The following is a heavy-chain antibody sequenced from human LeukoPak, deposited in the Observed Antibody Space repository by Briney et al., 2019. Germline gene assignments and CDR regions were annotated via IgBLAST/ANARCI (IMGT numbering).Heavy chain of an antibody. V-gene: IGHV4-59*02. J-gene: IGHJ5*02. D-gene: IGHD3-3*01. CDR3: ARSYDFWSGSKFDP. CDR2: IHYSGKA. Sequence: SETLSLTCSVFGGSVSGYYWTWVRQPPGKGLGWIGQIHYSGKADYNPSLKSRITISVDTSKNQFSLKLSSVTAADTAVYYCARSYDFWSGSKFDPWGQGTLVTVSS. CDR1: GGSVSGYY.